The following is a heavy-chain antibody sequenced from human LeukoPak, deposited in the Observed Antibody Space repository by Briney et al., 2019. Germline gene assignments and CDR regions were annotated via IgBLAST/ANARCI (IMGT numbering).Heavy chain of an antibody. Sequence: GGSLRLSCAASGFTFSSFGMHWVRQAPGRGLEWVAVIWFDGSLKFYADSVRGRFTISRDTSKNTLYLQMNSLRAEDTAVYYCARDGGDGDLDFDYWGQGTLVTVSS. V-gene: IGHV3-33*01. CDR1: GFTFSSFG. D-gene: IGHD5-24*01. CDR2: IWFDGSLK. J-gene: IGHJ4*02. CDR3: ARDGGDGDLDFDY.